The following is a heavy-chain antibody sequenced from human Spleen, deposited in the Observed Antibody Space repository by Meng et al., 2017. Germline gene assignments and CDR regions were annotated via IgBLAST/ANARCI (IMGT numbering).Heavy chain of an antibody. CDR3: ARSMVRGVVGAFDI. CDR2: IYYSGTT. V-gene: IGHV4-59*01. CDR1: GGSFSDYY. D-gene: IGHD3-10*01. J-gene: IGHJ3*02. Sequence: SETLSLTCVVSGGSFSDYYWNWIRQPPGKGLECIGYIYYSGTTKYNPSLKSRVTISVDTSKNQFSLKLSSVTAADTAVYYCARSMVRGVVGAFDIWGQGTMVTVSS.